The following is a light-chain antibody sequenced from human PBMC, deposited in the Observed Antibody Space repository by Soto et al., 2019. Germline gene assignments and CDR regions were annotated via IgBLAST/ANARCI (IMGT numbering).Light chain of an antibody. CDR1: SSNIGAGYD. V-gene: IGLV1-40*01. Sequence: QSVLTQPPSVSGAPGQRVTISCTGSSSNIGAGYDVHWYQQLPGTAPKLLIYGNSNRPSGVPDRFSGSKSGTSASLAITGLQAGDEADYYCRSYDSSLSGYVFGTGTKVPVL. CDR2: GNS. J-gene: IGLJ1*01. CDR3: RSYDSSLSGYV.